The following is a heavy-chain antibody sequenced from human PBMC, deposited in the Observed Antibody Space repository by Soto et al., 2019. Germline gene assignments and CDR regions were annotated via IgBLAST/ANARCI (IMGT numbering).Heavy chain of an antibody. CDR3: ARANSAHGLYFDL. V-gene: IGHV4-4*02. D-gene: IGHD1-26*01. J-gene: IGHJ4*02. CDR1: GGAISSSNW. CDR2: IHHGGSI. Sequence: SETLSLTCAVSGGAISSSNWWSWVRQPPGKGLEWIGEIHHGGSINCNPSFKSRLTISIDKSKNQFSLNLSSVTAADTAVYHCARANSAHGLYFDLWGQGTQVTVSS.